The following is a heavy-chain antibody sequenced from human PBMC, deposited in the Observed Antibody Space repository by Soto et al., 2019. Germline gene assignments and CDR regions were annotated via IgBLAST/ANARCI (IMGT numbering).Heavy chain of an antibody. V-gene: IGHV4-61*01. CDR1: RGSGASGSYY. J-gene: IGHJ4*02. D-gene: IGHD1-26*01. CDR2: IYYSGST. CDR3: ARVSGVVLFDY. Sequence: QVQLQESGPGLVKPSETLSLNCPVSRGSGASGSYYWTWIRQSPGKELEWIGYIYYSGSTSYNPSLKSRVTMSVDTAKNQFSLKLTSVTAADTAVYYCARVSGVVLFDYWGQGNMVTVSS.